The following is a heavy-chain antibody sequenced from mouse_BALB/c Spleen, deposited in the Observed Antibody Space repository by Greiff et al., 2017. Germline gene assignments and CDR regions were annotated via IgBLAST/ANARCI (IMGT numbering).Heavy chain of an antibody. D-gene: IGHD2-10*01. J-gene: IGHJ4*01. Sequence: VQLQQSGAELARPGASVKLSCKASGYTFTSYWMQWVKQRPGQGLEWIGAIYPGDGDTRYTQKFKGKATLTADKSSSTAYMQLSSLASEDSAVYYCARSYYGNYVDAMDYWGQGTSVTVSS. CDR2: IYPGDGDT. CDR3: ARSYYGNYVDAMDY. V-gene: IGHV1-87*01. CDR1: GYTFTSYW.